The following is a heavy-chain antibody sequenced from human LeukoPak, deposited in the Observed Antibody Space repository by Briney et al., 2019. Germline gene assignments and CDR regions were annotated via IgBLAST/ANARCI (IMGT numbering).Heavy chain of an antibody. Sequence: PSETLSLTCTVSGGSISSYYWSWLRQPPGKGLEWMGYIYYSGSTNYNPSLKSRVTISVDTSKNQFSLKLSSVTAADTAVYYCARDSGYEPGDFDYWGQGTLVTVSS. CDR2: IYYSGST. V-gene: IGHV4-59*01. D-gene: IGHD5-12*01. J-gene: IGHJ4*02. CDR1: GGSISSYY. CDR3: ARDSGYEPGDFDY.